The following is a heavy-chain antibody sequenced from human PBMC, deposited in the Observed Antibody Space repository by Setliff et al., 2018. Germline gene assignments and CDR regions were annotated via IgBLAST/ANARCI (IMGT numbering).Heavy chain of an antibody. D-gene: IGHD3-3*01. CDR2: ISGYSGDT. CDR3: ARVAGVTTFGVIMKDFEF. Sequence: ASVKVSCKASGYTFTSYSITWVRQAPGRGLEWLGWISGYSGDTSYAQKFQDRVTLTTDTSTSTAYMEMRSLTSDDTAVYYCARVAGVTTFGVIMKDFEFWGQGTLVTVS. V-gene: IGHV1-18*01. J-gene: IGHJ4*02. CDR1: GYTFTSYS.